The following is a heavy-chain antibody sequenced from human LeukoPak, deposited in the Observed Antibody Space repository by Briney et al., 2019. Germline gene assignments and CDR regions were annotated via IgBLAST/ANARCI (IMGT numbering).Heavy chain of an antibody. CDR1: GFTFSSYG. Sequence: PGRSLRLSCAASGFTFSSYGMHWVRQAPGKGLEWVAVIWYDGSNKYYADSVKGRFTISRDNSKNTLYLQMNSLRAEDTAVYYWSRDGYDFLTGLPLHQLFDPWGQGTLVTVSS. D-gene: IGHD3-9*01. CDR3: SRDGYDFLTGLPLHQLFDP. J-gene: IGHJ5*02. V-gene: IGHV3-33*01. CDR2: IWYDGSNK.